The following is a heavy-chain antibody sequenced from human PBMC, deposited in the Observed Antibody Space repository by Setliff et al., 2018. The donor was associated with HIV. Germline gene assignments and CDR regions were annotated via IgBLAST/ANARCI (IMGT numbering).Heavy chain of an antibody. Sequence: GGSLRLSCAASGFTFSSYGMHWVRQAPGKGLEWVAFIRSDESDKHYADSVKGRFTISRDNAKNSLYLQMSGLRAEDTALYFCAAAGSSDAFDLWGPGTLVTVSS. V-gene: IGHV3-30*02. CDR2: IRSDESDK. D-gene: IGHD1-26*01. CDR3: AAAGSSDAFDL. J-gene: IGHJ3*01. CDR1: GFTFSSYG.